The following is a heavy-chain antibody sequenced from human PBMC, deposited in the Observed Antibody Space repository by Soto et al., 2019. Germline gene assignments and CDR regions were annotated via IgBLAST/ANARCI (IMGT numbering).Heavy chain of an antibody. CDR3: ASITWNFVTARNY. J-gene: IGHJ4*02. D-gene: IGHD1-7*01. Sequence: QVQLQESGPRLVKPSQTLSLTCSISGDSVSSNSASWIWIRQSPSRGLEWLGRTYYRSNWYYDYAISVRSRITISPDTSKNEFSLQLNSVTPEDTAVYYCASITWNFVTARNYRGQGILVTVSS. CDR1: GDSVSSNSAS. V-gene: IGHV6-1*01. CDR2: TYYRSNWYY.